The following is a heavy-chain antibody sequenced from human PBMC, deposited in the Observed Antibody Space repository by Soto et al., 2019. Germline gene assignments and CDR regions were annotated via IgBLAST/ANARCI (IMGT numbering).Heavy chain of an antibody. D-gene: IGHD3-22*01. J-gene: IGHJ4*02. CDR1: GFTLSGYA. CDR3: ARTYYYDSSGYYYWPY. Sequence: HPGGSLRLSCAASGFTLSGYAMDWVRQAPGKGLEYVSGISGSGGSTYYADSVKGRFTISRDNSKNTLYLQMNSLRAEDTAVYYCARTYYYDSSGYYYWPYWGQGTLVTVSS. V-gene: IGHV3-23*01. CDR2: ISGSGGST.